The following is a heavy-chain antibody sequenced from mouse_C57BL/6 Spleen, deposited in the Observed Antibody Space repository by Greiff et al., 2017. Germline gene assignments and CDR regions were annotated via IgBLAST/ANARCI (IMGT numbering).Heavy chain of an antibody. Sequence: QVQLQQPGTELVKPGASVKLSCKASGYTFTSYWMHWVKQRPGQGLEWIGNINPSNGGTKYNEKFKSKATLTVDKSSSTAYMQLSSLTSEDSAVYYCASLLRYYYAMDYWGQGTSVTVSS. D-gene: IGHD1-1*01. V-gene: IGHV1-53*01. CDR3: ASLLRYYYAMDY. J-gene: IGHJ4*01. CDR2: INPSNGGT. CDR1: GYTFTSYW.